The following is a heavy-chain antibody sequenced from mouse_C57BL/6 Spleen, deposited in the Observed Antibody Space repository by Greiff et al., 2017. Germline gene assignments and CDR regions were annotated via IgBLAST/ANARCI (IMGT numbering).Heavy chain of an antibody. CDR2: IYPGDGDT. Sequence: VQLQQSGPELVKPGASVKISCKASGYAFSSSWVNWVKQRPGKGLEWIGRIYPGDGDTNYNGKSKGKATLTADKSSSTAYMQLSSLTSEDSAFYFCAPYPYHYAMDYWGQGTSVTVSS. J-gene: IGHJ4*01. CDR1: GYAFSSSW. D-gene: IGHD2-10*01. V-gene: IGHV1-82*01. CDR3: APYPYHYAMDY.